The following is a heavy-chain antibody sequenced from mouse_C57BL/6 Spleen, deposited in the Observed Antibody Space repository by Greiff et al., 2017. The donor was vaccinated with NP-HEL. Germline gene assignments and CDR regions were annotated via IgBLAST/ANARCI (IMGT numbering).Heavy chain of an antibody. CDR1: GYTFTSYW. D-gene: IGHD2-14*01. J-gene: IGHJ4*01. CDR3: TRDYGYDVGAMDY. V-gene: IGHV1-5*01. Sequence: VQLQQSGTVLARPGASVKMSCKTSGYTFTSYWMHWVKQRPGQGLEWIGAISPGNSDSSYNQKFKGKAKLTAVTSASTAYMELSSLTNEDSAVYYCTRDYGYDVGAMDYWGQGTSVTVSS. CDR2: ISPGNSDS.